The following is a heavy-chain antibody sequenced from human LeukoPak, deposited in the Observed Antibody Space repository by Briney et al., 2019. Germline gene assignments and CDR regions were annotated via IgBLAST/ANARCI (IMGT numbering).Heavy chain of an antibody. Sequence: EGSLRLSCAASGFTFSSYAMSWVRQAPGKGLEWVSAISGSGGSTYYADSVKGRFTISRDNSKNTLYLQMNSLRAEDTAVYYCARRYCSGGSCYSNRTVWYHYYMDVWGKGTTVTVSS. CDR3: ARRYCSGGSCYSNRTVWYHYYMDV. D-gene: IGHD2-15*01. V-gene: IGHV3-23*01. CDR1: GFTFSSYA. J-gene: IGHJ6*03. CDR2: ISGSGGST.